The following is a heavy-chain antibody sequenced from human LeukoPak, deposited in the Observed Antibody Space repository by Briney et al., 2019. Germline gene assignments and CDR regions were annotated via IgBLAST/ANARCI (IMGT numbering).Heavy chain of an antibody. J-gene: IGHJ4*02. CDR1: GYTLTELS. CDR3: ARGGEQWLNY. CDR2: INPNSGGT. D-gene: IGHD6-19*01. V-gene: IGHV1-2*04. Sequence: GASVKVTCKVSGYTLTELSMHWVRPAPGQGLEWMGWINPNSGGTNYAQKFQGWVTMTRDTSISTAYMELSRLRFDDTAVYYCARGGEQWLNYWGQGTLVTVSS.